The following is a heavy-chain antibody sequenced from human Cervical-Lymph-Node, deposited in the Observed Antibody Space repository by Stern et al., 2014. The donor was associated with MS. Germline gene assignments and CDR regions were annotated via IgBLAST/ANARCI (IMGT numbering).Heavy chain of an antibody. J-gene: IGHJ4*02. CDR1: GGTFSSYE. CDR3: ARAYTYYSNSAGY. D-gene: IGHD3-10*01. Sequence: VQLEESGAEVKKPGSSVKVSCKASGGTFSSYEITWVRQAPGQGIEWMGGIIPTFGTPTYAQKFQDRVTISADESTSTAYMELSSLKSEDTAIYFCARAYTYYSNSAGYWGQGTLVTVSS. CDR2: IIPTFGTP. V-gene: IGHV1-69*01.